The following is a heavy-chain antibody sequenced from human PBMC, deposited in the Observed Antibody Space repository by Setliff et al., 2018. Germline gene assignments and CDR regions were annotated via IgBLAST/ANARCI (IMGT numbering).Heavy chain of an antibody. CDR2: IYHRGGR. V-gene: IGHV4-38-2*02. CDR1: GISITSGHY. J-gene: IGHJ3*01. CDR3: ASPRRDDLDSPFDAFDL. D-gene: IGHD3-3*01. Sequence: SETLSLTCNVSGISITSGHYWGWIRQSPGEGLEWIATIYHRGGRYYNPSLDSRVTISLDASKNQYSLRLSSVTAADTAVYYCASPRRDDLDSPFDAFDLWGQGTKVTVSS.